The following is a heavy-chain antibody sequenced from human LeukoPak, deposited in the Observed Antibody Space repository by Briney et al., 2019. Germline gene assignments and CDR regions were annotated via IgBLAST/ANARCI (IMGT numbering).Heavy chain of an antibody. CDR1: GGSFSGYY. D-gene: IGHD4-11*01. V-gene: IGHV4-34*01. J-gene: IGHJ6*02. Sequence: KASETLSLTCAVYGGSFSGYYWSWIRQPPGKGLEWIGEINLSGSTNYNPSLKSRVTISVDTSKNQFSLKLSSVTAADTAVYYCARETVTTFMDVWGQGTTVTVSS. CDR2: INLSGST. CDR3: ARETVTTFMDV.